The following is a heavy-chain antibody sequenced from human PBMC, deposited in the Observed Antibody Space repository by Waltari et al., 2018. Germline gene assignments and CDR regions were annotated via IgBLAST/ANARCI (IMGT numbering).Heavy chain of an antibody. J-gene: IGHJ4*02. CDR2: IIPIFGTA. V-gene: IGHV1-69*01. CDR1: GGPFSSYA. CDR3: ARESDIVVVPAARVYFDY. Sequence: KVSCKASGGPFSSYAISWVRQAPGQGLEWMGGIIPIFGTANYAQKFQGRVTITADESTSTAYMELSSLRSEDTAVYYCARESDIVVVPAARVYFDYWGQGTLVTVSS. D-gene: IGHD2-2*01.